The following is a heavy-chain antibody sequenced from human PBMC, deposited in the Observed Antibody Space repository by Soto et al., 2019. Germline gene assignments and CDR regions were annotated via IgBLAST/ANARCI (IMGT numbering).Heavy chain of an antibody. J-gene: IGHJ4*02. D-gene: IGHD3-22*01. V-gene: IGHV4-30-4*02. CDR3: ARAPHYYDRSGYDH. CDR2: IYYSGDT. CDR1: GGSIISGDYY. Sequence: PSETLSLTCTVSGGSIISGDYYWSWIRQPPGKGLEWIGYIYYSGDTSYNPSLKSRVTISVDTSKNQFSLKLSSVTAADTAVYYCARAPHYYDRSGYDHWGQGTLVTVSS.